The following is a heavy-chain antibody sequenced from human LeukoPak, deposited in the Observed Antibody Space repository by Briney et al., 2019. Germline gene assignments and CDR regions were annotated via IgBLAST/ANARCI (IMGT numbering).Heavy chain of an antibody. CDR1: GYTFTSYG. CDR2: ISAYNGNT. Sequence: ASVKVSCKASGYTFTSYGVSWVRQAPGQGLEWMGWISAYNGNTNYAQKLQGRVTMTTDTSTSTAYMELRSLRSDDTAVYYCARDRYLTYYDFWSGYLGEPIDYWGQGTLVTVSS. CDR3: ARDRYLTYYDFWSGYLGEPIDY. V-gene: IGHV1-18*01. J-gene: IGHJ4*02. D-gene: IGHD3-3*01.